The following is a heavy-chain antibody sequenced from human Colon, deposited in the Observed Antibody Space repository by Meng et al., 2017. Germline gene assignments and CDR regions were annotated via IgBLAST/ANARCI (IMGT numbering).Heavy chain of an antibody. V-gene: IGHV4-30-4*01. D-gene: IGHD1-26*01. CDR1: GDSFNSPDYY. CDR3: ARSPYSGSALPFFDY. CDR2: IYYSGST. Sequence: HVRRQRSGPGLLKPSQTLSLTCTVSGDSFNSPDYYWSWIRQPPEKGLEWIGYIYYSGSTYYNPSLKSRVSISGDTSNKQFSLKLTSVTAADTAVYYCARSPYSGSALPFFDYWGQGSLVTVSS. J-gene: IGHJ4*02.